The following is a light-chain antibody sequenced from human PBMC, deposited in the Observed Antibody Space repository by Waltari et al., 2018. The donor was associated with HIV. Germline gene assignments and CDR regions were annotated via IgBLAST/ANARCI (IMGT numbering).Light chain of an antibody. CDR1: NIGSKS. Sequence: SYVLTQPPSVPVAPETTARITCGGNNIGSKSVHWYQHKPGQAPVLVIYYDRERPAGIPERFSGSDSGNTATLTINRVEAGDEADYYCQVWDSSSEHVVFGGGTKLTVL. V-gene: IGLV3-21*04. J-gene: IGLJ2*01. CDR3: QVWDSSSEHVV. CDR2: YDR.